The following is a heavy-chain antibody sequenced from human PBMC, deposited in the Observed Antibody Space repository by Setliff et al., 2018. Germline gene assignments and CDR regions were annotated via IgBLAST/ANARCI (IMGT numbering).Heavy chain of an antibody. D-gene: IGHD3-16*02. CDR3: AREPYDYIWGSYRSPYFDH. J-gene: IGHJ4*02. V-gene: IGHV1-2*02. CDR2: IHPKTGGT. Sequence: APVKVSCKASGGPFSSYAIIWVRQAPGQGLEWMGWIHPKTGGTNYAQKFQGRVTMTRDASINTAFMHLSSLKSDDMAVYYCAREPYDYIWGSYRSPYFDHWGQGALVTVSS. CDR1: GGPFSSYA.